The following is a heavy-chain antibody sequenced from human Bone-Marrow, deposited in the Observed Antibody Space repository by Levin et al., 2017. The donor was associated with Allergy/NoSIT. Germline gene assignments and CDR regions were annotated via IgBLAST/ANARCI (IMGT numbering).Heavy chain of an antibody. J-gene: IGHJ4*02. Sequence: EASVKVSCAVSGFTVSNNYMSWVRQAPGKGLEWVSLIYSDGAIDYADSVRGRFTISRDNSKNTLFLQMNSLTGDDTAVYYCAGGPRRSYWGQGTLVTVSS. D-gene: IGHD3-16*01. CDR2: IYSDGAI. CDR1: GFTVSNNY. CDR3: AGGPRRSY. V-gene: IGHV3-53*01.